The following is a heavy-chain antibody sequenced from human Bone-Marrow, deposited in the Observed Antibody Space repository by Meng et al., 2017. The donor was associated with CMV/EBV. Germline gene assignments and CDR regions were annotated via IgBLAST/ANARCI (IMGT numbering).Heavy chain of an antibody. CDR1: GYTFADYY. V-gene: IGHV1-2*06. CDR3: ARAFGCSSSTCYGYVFDN. D-gene: IGHD2-2*01. CDR2: INPNSGDT. J-gene: IGHJ3*02. Sequence: ASVKVSCKASGYTFADYYIHWVRQAPGQGLEWMGRINPNSGDTHYVQKFQGRVTMTGDTSISTAYMELSRLRSDDMAVYYCARAFGCSSSTCYGYVFDNWGQGTMVTVSS.